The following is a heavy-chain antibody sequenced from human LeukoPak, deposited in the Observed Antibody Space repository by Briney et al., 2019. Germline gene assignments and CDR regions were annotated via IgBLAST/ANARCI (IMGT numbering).Heavy chain of an antibody. CDR1: GFTFGTDW. Sequence: PGGSLRLSCAASGFTFGTDWMNWVRQAPGKGLVGVSRINSDGSSIIYADSVKGRFTISRDNAKNTLYLQMNSLRAEDTAVYYCGGGGYLLDYWGQGTLVTVSS. J-gene: IGHJ4*02. CDR2: INSDGSSI. V-gene: IGHV3-74*01. CDR3: GGGGYLLDY. D-gene: IGHD1-26*01.